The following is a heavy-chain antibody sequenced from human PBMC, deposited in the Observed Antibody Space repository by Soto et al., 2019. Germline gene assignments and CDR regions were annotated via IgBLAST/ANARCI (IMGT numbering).Heavy chain of an antibody. J-gene: IGHJ4*02. Sequence: SGTLSLTCSVSGGSISSTTYYWGWIRQPPGKGLEWIGSIYYSGSTYYNPSLKSRVTISVDTSKNQFSLKLTSVTAADTAVYFCARHVFESSGWWDFDYWGQGTLVTVSS. CDR2: IYYSGST. CDR1: GGSISSTTYY. CDR3: ARHVFESSGWWDFDY. D-gene: IGHD6-19*01. V-gene: IGHV4-39*01.